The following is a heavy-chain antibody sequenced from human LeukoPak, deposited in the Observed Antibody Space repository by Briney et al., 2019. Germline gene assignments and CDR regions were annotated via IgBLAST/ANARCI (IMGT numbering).Heavy chain of an antibody. V-gene: IGHV1-2*02. CDR3: ARGPYSSGWITPADAFDI. D-gene: IGHD6-19*01. Sequence: ASVKVSCKASGYTFTGYYMHWVRQAPGQGLEWMGWINPNSGGTNYAQKLQGRVTMTTDTSTSTAYMELRSLRSDDTAVYYCARGPYSSGWITPADAFDIWGQGTMVTVSS. J-gene: IGHJ3*02. CDR1: GYTFTGYY. CDR2: INPNSGGT.